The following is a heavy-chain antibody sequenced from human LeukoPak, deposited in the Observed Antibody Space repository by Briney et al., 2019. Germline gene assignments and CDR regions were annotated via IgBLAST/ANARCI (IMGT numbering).Heavy chain of an antibody. CDR3: ARGFYYYDSSGSKLGSDDAFDI. Sequence: GGSLRLSCSAFAFTFSSYSMTWVRQAPGKGLEWVSSISSSSSYIYYADSVKGRFTISRDNAKISLYLQMNSLRAEDTAVYYCARGFYYYDSSGSKLGSDDAFDIWGQGTMVTVSS. D-gene: IGHD3-22*01. CDR2: ISSSSSYI. J-gene: IGHJ3*02. CDR1: AFTFSSYS. V-gene: IGHV3-21*01.